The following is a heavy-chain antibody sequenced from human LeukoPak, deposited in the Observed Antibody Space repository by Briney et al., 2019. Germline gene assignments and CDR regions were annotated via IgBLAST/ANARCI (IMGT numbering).Heavy chain of an antibody. V-gene: IGHV3-15*01. CDR2: INSKTDGGKT. CDR1: GFTLSNAR. D-gene: IGHD5-18*01. CDR3: TTVGRGYSYGSPIDY. J-gene: IGHJ4*02. Sequence: GGSLRLSCAASGFTLSNARMNWVRQAPGKGLEWVGRINSKTDGGKTVYAVRVKGRFTISRDDSKNTLYLQMNSLKTEDTAVYYCTTVGRGYSYGSPIDYWGQGTLVTVSS.